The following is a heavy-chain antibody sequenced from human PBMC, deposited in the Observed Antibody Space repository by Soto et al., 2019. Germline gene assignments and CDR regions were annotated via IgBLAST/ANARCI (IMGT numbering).Heavy chain of an antibody. Sequence: QVQLVQSGAEVKKPGASVKVSCKASGYTFTSYGISWVRQAPGQGLEWMGLLSAYNGNTNYAQKLQGRVTLTTDTSTSTAYMELRSLRSDDTAVYYYARREYCSGGSCYRILDYWGQGTLVTVSS. CDR1: GYTFTSYG. J-gene: IGHJ4*02. V-gene: IGHV1-18*01. CDR3: ARREYCSGGSCYRILDY. D-gene: IGHD2-15*01. CDR2: LSAYNGNT.